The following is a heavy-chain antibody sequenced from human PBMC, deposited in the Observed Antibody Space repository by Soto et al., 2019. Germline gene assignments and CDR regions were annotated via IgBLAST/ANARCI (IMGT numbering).Heavy chain of an antibody. V-gene: IGHV4-38-2*02. Sequence: SETLSLTCIVSGYSINSGYVWGWVRRPPGQGLEWIGSRYSTGTTYYNPSLRRRVKMSIDSSKNQLSLVLRSVTAADTAVYYLVARATVVNSPWFGPWGRRIQVAVSS. J-gene: IGHJ5*02. CDR2: RYSTGTT. CDR3: VARATVVNSPWFGP. D-gene: IGHD2-15*01. CDR1: GYSINSGYV.